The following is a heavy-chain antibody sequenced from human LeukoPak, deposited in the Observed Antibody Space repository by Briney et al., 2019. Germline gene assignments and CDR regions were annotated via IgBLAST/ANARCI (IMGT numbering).Heavy chain of an antibody. CDR2: IKQDGSEK. CDR3: ARVSKYCSGGSCYDFDS. CDR1: GFTFRSYC. D-gene: IGHD2-15*01. V-gene: IGHV3-7*01. Sequence: PGGSLRLSCAASGFTFRSYCMSWVRQAPGKGLEWVANIKQDGSEKYYVDSVKGRFTISRDNAKNSLYLQMNSLRAEDTAVYYCARVSKYCSGGSCYDFDSWGQGTLVTVSS. J-gene: IGHJ4*02.